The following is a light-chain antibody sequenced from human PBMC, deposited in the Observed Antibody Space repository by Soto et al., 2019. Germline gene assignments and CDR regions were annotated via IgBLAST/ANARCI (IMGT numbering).Light chain of an antibody. J-gene: IGKJ1*01. CDR2: VAS. V-gene: IGKV3-15*01. CDR3: QQYNNWPWT. Sequence: EKVMTQSPATLSVSPGERATLSCRASQSVSSDLAWYQQKPGQAPRLLIYVASTRATGIPARFSGSGSGTEFTLIISSLQSEDFEVYFCQQYNNWPWTFGQGTKVEIK. CDR1: QSVSSD.